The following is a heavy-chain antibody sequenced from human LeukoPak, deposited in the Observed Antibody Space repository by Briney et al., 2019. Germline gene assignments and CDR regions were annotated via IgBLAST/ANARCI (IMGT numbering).Heavy chain of an antibody. Sequence: GESLKISCKGSGSSFTSYWIGWVRPMPGKGLEWMGIIYPGDSDTRYSTSFQGQVTISADKSISTAYLQWSSLKASDTAMYYCARHISHSGSYPDDAFDIWGQGTMVTVSS. D-gene: IGHD1-26*01. CDR2: IYPGDSDT. V-gene: IGHV5-51*01. J-gene: IGHJ3*02. CDR3: ARHISHSGSYPDDAFDI. CDR1: GSSFTSYW.